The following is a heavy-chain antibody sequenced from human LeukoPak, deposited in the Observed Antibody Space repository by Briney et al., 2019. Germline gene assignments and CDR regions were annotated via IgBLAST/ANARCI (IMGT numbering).Heavy chain of an antibody. Sequence: PGGSLRLSCVASELTFSTYAMTWVRQAPGKGLVWVSRINSDGSRTGYADSVKGRFTISRDNAKNTLYLQMNSLRAEDTAIYYCARELPREVTLDYWGQGTLVTVSS. CDR1: ELTFSTYA. CDR3: ARELPREVTLDY. V-gene: IGHV3-74*01. D-gene: IGHD2-21*02. J-gene: IGHJ4*02. CDR2: INSDGSRT.